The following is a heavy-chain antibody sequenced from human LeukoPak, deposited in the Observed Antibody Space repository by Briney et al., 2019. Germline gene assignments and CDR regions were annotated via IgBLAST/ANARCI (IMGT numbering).Heavy chain of an antibody. D-gene: IGHD3-3*01. J-gene: IGHJ4*02. V-gene: IGHV3-30*18. Sequence: PGGSLRLSCAASGFTFSSYGTHWVRQAPGKGLEWVGVISYDGSNKYYADSVKGRFTISRDNSKNTLYLQMNSLRAEDTAVYYCANGHYDFWSGYKYFDYWGQGTLVTVSS. CDR1: GFTFSSYG. CDR2: ISYDGSNK. CDR3: ANGHYDFWSGYKYFDY.